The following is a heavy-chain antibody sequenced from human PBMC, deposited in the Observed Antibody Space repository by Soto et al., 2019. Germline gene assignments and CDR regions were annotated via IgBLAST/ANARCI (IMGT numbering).Heavy chain of an antibody. V-gene: IGHV4-59*12. Sequence: PSETLSLTCTVSGTSISSYCWSWIRQPPGKGLEWIANINYSGTTTYNPSLASRVTLSVDTSNNQFSLKITSVTAADRAMYFCARYNSYAIDYWGRGTLVTVSS. D-gene: IGHD2-8*01. CDR3: ARYNSYAIDY. J-gene: IGHJ4*02. CDR1: GTSISSYC. CDR2: INYSGTT.